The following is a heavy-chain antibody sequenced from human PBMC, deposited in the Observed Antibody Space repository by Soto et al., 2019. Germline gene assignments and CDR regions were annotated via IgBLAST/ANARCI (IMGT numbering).Heavy chain of an antibody. CDR1: GVRFGSYA. CDR3: ARWSYLDYWGQGTRVTVSSGKWFWASVKVSCKASGYTFTSYYIHYCARLGKDGVWGGAFDM. D-gene: IGHD5-18*01. V-gene: IGHV3-23*01. J-gene: IGHJ3*02. CDR2: GSGSGGGT. Sequence: GVSLRLCWGASGVRFGSYALSWVRQAPGKGLEWVSTGSGSGGGTCYGDSVKVRXXXXXXXSQXXXYXXMXXVRADDTAMYYCARWSYLDYWGQGTRVTVSSGKWFWASVKVSCKASGYTFTSYYIHYCARLGKDGVWGGAFDMWGQGALVTVSS.